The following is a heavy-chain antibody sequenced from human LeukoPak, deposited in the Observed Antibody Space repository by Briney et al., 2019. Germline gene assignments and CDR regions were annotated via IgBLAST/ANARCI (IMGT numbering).Heavy chain of an antibody. Sequence: GGSLRLSCAASGFTFSSYGMHWVRQAPGKGLEWVAFIRYDGSNKYYADSVKGRFTISRDNSKNTPYLQMNSLRAEDTAVYYCAKDLLTVSADYYYYYMDVWGKGTTVTVSS. CDR3: AKDLLTVSADYYYYYMDV. J-gene: IGHJ6*03. D-gene: IGHD4-11*01. V-gene: IGHV3-30*02. CDR2: IRYDGSNK. CDR1: GFTFSSYG.